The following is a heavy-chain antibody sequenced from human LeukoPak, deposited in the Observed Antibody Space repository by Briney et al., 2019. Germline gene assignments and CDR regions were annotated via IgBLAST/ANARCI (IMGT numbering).Heavy chain of an antibody. V-gene: IGHV3-9*01. D-gene: IGHD3-22*01. CDR2: ISWNSGSI. CDR1: GFTFDDYA. CDR3: AKDYSPYYYDSSGYFGY. J-gene: IGHJ4*02. Sequence: PGRSLRLSCAASGFTFDDYAMHWVRQAPGKGLEWVSGISWNSGSIGYADSVKGRFTISRDNAKNSLYLQMNSLRAEDTALYYCAKDYSPYYYDSSGYFGYWGQGTLVTVSS.